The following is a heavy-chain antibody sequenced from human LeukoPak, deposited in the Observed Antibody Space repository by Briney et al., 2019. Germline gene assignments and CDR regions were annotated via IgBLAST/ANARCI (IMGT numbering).Heavy chain of an antibody. D-gene: IGHD3-22*01. CDR1: GGSISSGGYY. CDR2: IYHSGST. V-gene: IGHV4-31*03. CDR3: ARGYSANLYYFDY. Sequence: PSETLSLTCNVSGGSISSGGYYWSWIRQHPGKGLEWIGYIYHSGSTSYNPSLKSRVTISVDTSKNHFSLKLSSVTAADTAVYYCARGYSANLYYFDYWGQGTLVTVSS. J-gene: IGHJ4*02.